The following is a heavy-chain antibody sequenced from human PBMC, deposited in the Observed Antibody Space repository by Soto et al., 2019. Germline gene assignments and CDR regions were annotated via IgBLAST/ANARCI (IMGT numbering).Heavy chain of an antibody. J-gene: IGHJ4*02. CDR2: VHHSGST. CDR3: AREGDHPFSLGY. Sequence: QVQLQESGPGLVKPSGILSLTCAVSGGSITDKWWSWIRQTPGKGLEWIGEVHHSGSTNYSPSLKRRVTMSVDTSKSDFSLKLFSLTAADTAIYYCAREGDHPFSLGYWGQGTLVTVSS. CDR1: GGSITDKW. D-gene: IGHD3-16*01. V-gene: IGHV4-4*02.